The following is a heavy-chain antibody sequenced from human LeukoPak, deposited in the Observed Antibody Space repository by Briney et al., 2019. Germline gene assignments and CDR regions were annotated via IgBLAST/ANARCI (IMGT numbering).Heavy chain of an antibody. D-gene: IGHD3-22*01. J-gene: IGHJ4*02. V-gene: IGHV3-23*01. CDR1: GFKFSSFA. CDR3: AKCDNYYDSSGQGGVDY. Sequence: GGSLRLSCAASGFKFSSFAMNWVRQAPGKGLEWVSSISGSASSIYYADSVKGRFTVSRDSSKNTLFLQMNSLTAEDAAIYYCAKCDNYYDSSGQGGVDYWGQGTLVTVSS. CDR2: ISGSASSI.